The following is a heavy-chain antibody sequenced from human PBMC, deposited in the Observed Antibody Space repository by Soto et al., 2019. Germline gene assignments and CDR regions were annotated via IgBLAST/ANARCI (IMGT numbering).Heavy chain of an antibody. Sequence: GGSLRLSCAASGFTFSSYSMNWVRQAPGKGLEWVSYISSSSSTIYYADSVKGRFTISRDNAKNSLYLQMNSLRDEDTAVYYCALGLVTANTSPFDYWGQGTLVTVSS. V-gene: IGHV3-48*02. J-gene: IGHJ4*02. D-gene: IGHD2-21*02. CDR1: GFTFSSYS. CDR2: ISSSSSTI. CDR3: ALGLVTANTSPFDY.